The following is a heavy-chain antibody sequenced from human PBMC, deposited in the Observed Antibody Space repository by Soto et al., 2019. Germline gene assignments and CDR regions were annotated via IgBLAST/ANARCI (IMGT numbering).Heavy chain of an antibody. J-gene: IGHJ6*02. V-gene: IGHV4-30-2*01. Sequence: SETLSLTCAVSGGSISSGGYSWSWIRQPPGKGLEWIGYIYHSGSTYYNPSLKSRVTISVDRSKNQFSLKLSSVTAADTAVYYRARVTAVWGQGTTVTVSS. CDR1: GGSISSGGYS. CDR2: IYHSGST. CDR3: ARVTAV.